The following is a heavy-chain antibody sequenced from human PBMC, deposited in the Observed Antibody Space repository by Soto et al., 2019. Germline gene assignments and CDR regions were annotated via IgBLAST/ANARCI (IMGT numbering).Heavy chain of an antibody. J-gene: IGHJ4*02. V-gene: IGHV3-30*18. CDR2: ISYDGSNK. CDR3: AKDTVYSSGWYGVDY. CDR1: GFTFSSYG. D-gene: IGHD6-19*01. Sequence: VQLVESGGGVVQPGRSLRLSCAASGFTFSSYGMHWVRQAPGKGLEWVAVISYDGSNKYYADSVKGRFTISRDNSKNTLYLQMNSLRAEDTAVYYCAKDTVYSSGWYGVDYWGQGTLVTVSS.